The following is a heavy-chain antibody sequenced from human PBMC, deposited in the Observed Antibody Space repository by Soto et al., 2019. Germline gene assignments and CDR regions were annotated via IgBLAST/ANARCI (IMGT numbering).Heavy chain of an antibody. Sequence: SETLSLTCTVSGGSISSGGYYWSWIRQHPGKGLEWIGYIYYSGSTYYNPSLKSRVTISVDTSKNQFSLKLSSVTAADTAVYYCAREYGSGSYGIDYWGQGTLVTV. J-gene: IGHJ4*02. CDR2: IYYSGST. V-gene: IGHV4-31*03. D-gene: IGHD3-10*01. CDR3: AREYGSGSYGIDY. CDR1: GGSISSGGYY.